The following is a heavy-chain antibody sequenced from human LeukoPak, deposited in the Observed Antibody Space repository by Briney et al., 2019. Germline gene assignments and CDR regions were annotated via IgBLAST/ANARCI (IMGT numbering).Heavy chain of an antibody. V-gene: IGHV3-11*04. CDR2: ISSSGSTI. CDR1: GLTFSDYY. CDR3: ARFLWFGELPHDY. Sequence: NAGGSLRLSCAASGLTFSDYYMSWIRQAPGKGLEWVSYISSSGSTIYYADSVKGRFTISRDNAKNSLYLQMNSLRAEDTAVYYCARFLWFGELPHDYWGQGTLVTVSS. D-gene: IGHD3-10*01. J-gene: IGHJ4*02.